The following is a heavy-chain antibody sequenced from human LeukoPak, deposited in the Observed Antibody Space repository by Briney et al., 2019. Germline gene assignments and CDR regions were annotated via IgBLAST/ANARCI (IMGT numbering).Heavy chain of an antibody. CDR1: GFTFSSYA. CDR3: AKVYHLAVSAFDY. V-gene: IGHV3-23*01. CDR2: ISGSGGST. Sequence: GGSLRLSCAASGFTFSSYAMSWVRQAPGKGLEWVSAISGSGGSTYYADSVKGRFTIPRDNSKNTLYLQMNSLRAEDTAVYYCAKVYHLAVSAFDYWGQGTLVTVSS. J-gene: IGHJ4*02. D-gene: IGHD6-19*01.